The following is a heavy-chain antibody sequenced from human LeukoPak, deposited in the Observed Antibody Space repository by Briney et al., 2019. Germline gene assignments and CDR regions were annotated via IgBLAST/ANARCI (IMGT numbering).Heavy chain of an antibody. D-gene: IGHD4-17*01. CDR3: AKGYADYVGYFFFDY. CDR2: ISGGGETT. Sequence: TGGSLRLSCAASGFTFNNYAMNWVRQAPGKGLEWVSSISGGGETTYYADSAKGRFTISRDNSQNTLYLQMNSLRVEDTAVYYFAKGYADYVGYFFFDYLGQGTLVTVSS. V-gene: IGHV3-23*01. J-gene: IGHJ4*02. CDR1: GFTFNNYA.